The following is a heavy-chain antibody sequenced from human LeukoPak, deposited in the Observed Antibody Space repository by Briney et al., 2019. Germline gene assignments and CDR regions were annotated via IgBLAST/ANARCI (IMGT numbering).Heavy chain of an antibody. V-gene: IGHV3-9*01. CDR1: GFTFDDYA. D-gene: IGHD2-2*02. J-gene: IGHJ3*02. Sequence: PGGSLRLSCAASGFTFDDYAMHWVRQAPGKGLEWVSGISWNSGSIGYADSVKGRFAISRDNAKNSLYLQMNSLRAEDTALYYCAKADTQGHEVDAFDIWGQGAMVTVSS. CDR2: ISWNSGSI. CDR3: AKADTQGHEVDAFDI.